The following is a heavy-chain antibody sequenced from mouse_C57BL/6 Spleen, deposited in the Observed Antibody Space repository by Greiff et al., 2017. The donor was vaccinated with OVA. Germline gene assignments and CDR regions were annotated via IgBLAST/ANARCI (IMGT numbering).Heavy chain of an antibody. Sequence: QVQLQQPGAELVKPGASVKLSCKASGYTFTSYWMHWVKQRPGQGLEWIGMIHPNSGSTNYNEKFKSKATLTVDKSSSTAYMQLSSLTSEDSAVYYCASSSITTVVATPAYWGQGTLVTVSA. CDR1: GYTFTSYW. D-gene: IGHD1-1*01. CDR2: IHPNSGST. V-gene: IGHV1-64*01. J-gene: IGHJ3*01. CDR3: ASSSITTVVATPAY.